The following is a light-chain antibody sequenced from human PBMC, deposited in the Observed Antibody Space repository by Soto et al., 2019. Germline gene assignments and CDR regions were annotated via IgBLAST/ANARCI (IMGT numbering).Light chain of an antibody. CDR2: EVS. CDR1: SSDVGGYNY. CDR3: SSYAGFNTPYV. Sequence: QSVLTQPPSASGSPGQSVTISCTGTSSDVGGYNYVSWYQQHPGKAPKLMICEVSKRPSGVPDRFSGSKSGNTASLTVSGLQAEDEADYYCSSYAGFNTPYVFATGTKLTVL. J-gene: IGLJ1*01. V-gene: IGLV2-8*01.